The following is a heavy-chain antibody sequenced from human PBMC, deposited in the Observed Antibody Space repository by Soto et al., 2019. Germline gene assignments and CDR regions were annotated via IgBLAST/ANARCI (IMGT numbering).Heavy chain of an antibody. D-gene: IGHD4-4*01. CDR1: GVTFSSYA. V-gene: IGHV1-69*13. J-gene: IGHJ3*02. Sequence: SVKVSCKASGVTFSSYAINWVRQAPGQGLEWMGGIIPVFGTANYAQKFQGRVTITADESTSTAYMEPSSLRSEDTAVYYCARQMTTVRDDAFDIWGQGTMVT. CDR3: ARQMTTVRDDAFDI. CDR2: IIPVFGTA.